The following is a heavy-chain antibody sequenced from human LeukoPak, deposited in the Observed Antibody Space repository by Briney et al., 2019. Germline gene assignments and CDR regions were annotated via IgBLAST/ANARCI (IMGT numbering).Heavy chain of an antibody. CDR1: GFTFSDYY. Sequence: GGSLRLSCGASGFTFSDYYMSWIRQARGKGVEWVAYITSSGADIYYADSVKGRFTISRDNAKNALFLRMNSLRVEDTATYYCASDIVATSGDFWGQGTLVSVSS. J-gene: IGHJ4*02. CDR3: ASDIVATSGDF. CDR2: ITSSGADI. V-gene: IGHV3-11*01. D-gene: IGHD5-12*01.